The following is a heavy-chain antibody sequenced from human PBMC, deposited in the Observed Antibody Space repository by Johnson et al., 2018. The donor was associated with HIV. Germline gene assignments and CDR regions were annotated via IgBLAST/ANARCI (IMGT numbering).Heavy chain of an antibody. CDR2: IRYDGSNK. CDR3: AKDLYGYYSRFSLDI. Sequence: QVQLVESGGGVVQPGGSLKLSCAASGFTFSSYGIHWVRQAPGKGLEWVALIRYDGSNKYYADFVKGRFSISRDSSKNTVYLQMNSLRAEDTAVYFCAKDLYGYYSRFSLDIWGQGTMVTVSS. V-gene: IGHV3-30*02. J-gene: IGHJ3*02. D-gene: IGHD3-3*01. CDR1: GFTFSSYG.